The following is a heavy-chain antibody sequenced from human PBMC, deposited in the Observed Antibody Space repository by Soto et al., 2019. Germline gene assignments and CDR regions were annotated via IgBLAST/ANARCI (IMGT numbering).Heavy chain of an antibody. V-gene: IGHV4-59*01. CDR3: ARLPPTTGLSFDY. Sequence: PSETLSLTCTVSGGSISSYYWSWIRQPPGKGLEWIGYIYYSGSTNHNPSLKSRVTISVDTSKNQFSLKLSSVTAADTAVYYCARLPPTTGLSFDYWGQGTLVTVSS. D-gene: IGHD4-17*01. CDR1: GGSISSYY. CDR2: IYYSGST. J-gene: IGHJ4*02.